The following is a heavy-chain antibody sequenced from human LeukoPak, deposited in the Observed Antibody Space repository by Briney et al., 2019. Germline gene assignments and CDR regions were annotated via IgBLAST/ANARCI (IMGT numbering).Heavy chain of an antibody. CDR2: INPNSGGT. CDR1: GYTFSSGYY. J-gene: IGHJ4*02. Sequence: ASVKVSCKASGYTFSSGYYLHWVRQAPGQGLEWMGWINPNSGGTNYAQKFQGRVTMTRDTSISTAYMELSRLRSDDTAVYYCARVPSGGATHQVDYWGQGTLVTVSS. D-gene: IGHD4/OR15-4a*01. V-gene: IGHV1-2*02. CDR3: ARVPSGGATHQVDY.